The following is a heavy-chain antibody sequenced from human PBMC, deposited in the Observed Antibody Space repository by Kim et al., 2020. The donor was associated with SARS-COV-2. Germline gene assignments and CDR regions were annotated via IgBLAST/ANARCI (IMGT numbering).Heavy chain of an antibody. CDR1: GGTFSSYA. CDR2: ILPIFGTA. V-gene: IGHV1-69*05. Sequence: SVKVSCKASGGTFSSYAISWVRQAPGQGLEWMGGILPIFGTANYAQKFQGRVTITTDESTSTAYMELSSLRSEDTAVYYCARKPSYYYDSNGYKDVDIWGQGTMVTVSS. CDR3: ARKPSYYYDSNGYKDVDI. D-gene: IGHD3-22*01. J-gene: IGHJ3*02.